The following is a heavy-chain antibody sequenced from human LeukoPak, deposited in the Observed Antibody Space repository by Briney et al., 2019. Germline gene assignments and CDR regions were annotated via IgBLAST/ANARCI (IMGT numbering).Heavy chain of an antibody. V-gene: IGHV3-21*01. D-gene: IGHD6-6*01. CDR2: ISSSSSYI. CDR1: GFTFSSYS. CDR3: AREFREYSSLFWAFDI. Sequence: GGSLRLSCAASGFTFSSYSMNWVRQAPGKGLEWVSSISSSSSYIYYADSVKGRFTISRDNAKNSLYLQMNSLRAEDTAVYYCAREFREYSSLFWAFDIWGQGTMVTVSS. J-gene: IGHJ3*02.